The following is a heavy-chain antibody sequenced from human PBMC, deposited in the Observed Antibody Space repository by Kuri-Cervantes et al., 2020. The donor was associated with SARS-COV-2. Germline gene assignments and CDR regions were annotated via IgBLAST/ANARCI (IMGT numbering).Heavy chain of an antibody. V-gene: IGHV3-43D*03. Sequence: GESLKISCAASGFTFDDYAMHWVRQAPGKGLEWVSLISWDGGSTYYADSVKGRFTISRDNSKNSLYLQMNSLRAEDTALYYCAKDGDCSSTSCYYMDVWGEGTTVTVSS. CDR2: ISWDGGST. D-gene: IGHD2-2*01. CDR3: AKDGDCSSTSCYYMDV. J-gene: IGHJ6*03. CDR1: GFTFDDYA.